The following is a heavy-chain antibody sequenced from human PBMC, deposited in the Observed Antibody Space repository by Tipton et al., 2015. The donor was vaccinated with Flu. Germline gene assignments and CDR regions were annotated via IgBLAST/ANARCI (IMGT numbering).Heavy chain of an antibody. J-gene: IGHJ4*02. CDR1: GYILSSDW. V-gene: IGHV5-51*01. CDR2: IYPADSDT. CDR3: VRHVYSSGWPDY. D-gene: IGHD6-19*01. Sequence: QLVQSGAEVTKPGKSLRISCEASGYILSSDWIGWVRQMPGKGLEWMGIIYPADSDTRYSPSFQGQVSISVDKSISTAYLEWSSLKASDTAMYYCVRHVYSSGWPDYWGPGTPVTVSS.